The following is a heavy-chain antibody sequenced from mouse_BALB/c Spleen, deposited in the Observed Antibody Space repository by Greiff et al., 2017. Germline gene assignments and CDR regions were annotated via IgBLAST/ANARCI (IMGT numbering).Heavy chain of an antibody. CDR3: ARHDPPTTATEGFDY. Sequence: EVKLMESGGDLVKPGGSLKLSCAASGFTFSSYGMSWVRQTPDKRLEWVATISSGGSYTYYPDSVKGRFTISRDNAKNTLYLQMSSLKSEDTAMYYCARHDPPTTATEGFDYWGQGTTLTVSS. CDR2: ISSGGSYT. J-gene: IGHJ2*01. CDR1: GFTFSSYG. D-gene: IGHD1-2*01. V-gene: IGHV5-6*01.